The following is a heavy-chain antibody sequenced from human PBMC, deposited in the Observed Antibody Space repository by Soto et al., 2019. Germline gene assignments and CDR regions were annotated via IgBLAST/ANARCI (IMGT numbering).Heavy chain of an antibody. CDR2: ISYDGSNK. D-gene: IGHD2-21*02. V-gene: IGHV3-30-3*01. J-gene: IGHJ4*02. CDR3: ASRLAYCCVACYSGGFDY. CDR1: GFTFSSYA. Sequence: QVQLVESGGGVVQPGRSLRLSCAASGFTFSSYAMHWVRQAPGKGLEWVAVISYDGSNKYYADSVKGRFTISRDNSKNTRYLQMNSLRAEDTAVYDCASRLAYCCVACYSGGFDYWGQGTLVTVSS.